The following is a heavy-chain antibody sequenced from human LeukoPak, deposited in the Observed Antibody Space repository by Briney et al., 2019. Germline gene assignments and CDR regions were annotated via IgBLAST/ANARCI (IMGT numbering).Heavy chain of an antibody. Sequence: GGSRRLSCAASGFTFSSYGMSWVRQAPGKGREGGANIRQEGSEKYYVDSVKGRFTISRDNAKNSLYLQMNSLRAEDTAVYYCARERAYDYVRGSYRYTGYFDYWGQGTLVTVSS. CDR3: ARERAYDYVRGSYRYTGYFDY. CDR1: GFTFSSYG. CDR2: IRQEGSEK. J-gene: IGHJ4*02. D-gene: IGHD3-16*02. V-gene: IGHV3-7*01.